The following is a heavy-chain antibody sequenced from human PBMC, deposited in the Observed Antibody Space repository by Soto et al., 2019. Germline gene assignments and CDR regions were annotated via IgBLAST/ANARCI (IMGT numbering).Heavy chain of an antibody. J-gene: IGHJ3*02. CDR3: AKDYSPPMTTVTTSAFDI. D-gene: IGHD4-17*01. V-gene: IGHV3-23*01. CDR2: ISGSGGST. CDR1: GFTFSSYA. Sequence: GGSLRLSCAASGFTFSSYAMSWVRQAPGKGLEWVSAISGSGGSTYYADSVKGRFTISRDNSKNTLYLQMNSLRAEDTAVYYCAKDYSPPMTTVTTSAFDIWGQGTMVTVSS.